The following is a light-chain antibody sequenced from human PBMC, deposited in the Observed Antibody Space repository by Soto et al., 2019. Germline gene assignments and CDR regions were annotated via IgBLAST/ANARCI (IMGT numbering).Light chain of an antibody. CDR1: SSNIGSNT. J-gene: IGLJ1*01. CDR2: SNN. Sequence: QSVLTQPPSASGTPGQRVTISCSGSSSNIGSNTVNWYQQLPGTAPKLLIYSNNQRPSGVPDRFSGSKSGTSASLAISGLQSEDEAEYDCAAWDDSLNGPHYVFGTGTKVTVL. CDR3: AAWDDSLNGPHYV. V-gene: IGLV1-44*01.